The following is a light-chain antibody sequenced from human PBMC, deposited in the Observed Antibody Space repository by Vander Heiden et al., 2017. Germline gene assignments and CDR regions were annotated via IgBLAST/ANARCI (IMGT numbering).Light chain of an antibody. CDR2: DAS. J-gene: IGKJ3*01. CDR1: QSVSSY. Sequence: EIVLTQSPATVSSSPGERATLSCRASQSVSSYLAWYQQKPGQAPRLLIYDASNRATGITARFSGSGSGTDFTLTISSLEPEDFAVYYCQQRSNWPPLTFGPGTKVDIK. CDR3: QQRSNWPPLT. V-gene: IGKV3-11*01.